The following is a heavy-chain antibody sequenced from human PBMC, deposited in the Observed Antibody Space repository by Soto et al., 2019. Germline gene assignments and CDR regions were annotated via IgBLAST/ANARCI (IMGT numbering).Heavy chain of an antibody. CDR3: ARRVVVTAIFDY. V-gene: IGHV4-39*01. Sequence: SETLSLTCTVSGGSISSSSYYWGWIRQPPGKGLEWIGSIYYSGSTYYNPSLKSRVTISVDTSKNQFSLKLSSVTAADTAVYYCARRVVVTAIFDYWGQGTLVTVSS. D-gene: IGHD2-21*02. CDR1: GGSISSSSYY. CDR2: IYYSGST. J-gene: IGHJ4*02.